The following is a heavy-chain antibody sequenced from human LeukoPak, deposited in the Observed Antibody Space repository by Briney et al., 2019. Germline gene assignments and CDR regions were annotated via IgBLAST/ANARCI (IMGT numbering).Heavy chain of an antibody. Sequence: PSETLSLTCSASGGSIISYGYYWSWIRQPPGKGLEWIGEINHSGGTNYNPSLKSRVTISVDTSKNQFSLKLSSVTAADTAVYYCARTAMVREVDYWGQGTLVTVSS. CDR2: INHSGGT. CDR1: GGSIISYGYY. J-gene: IGHJ4*02. D-gene: IGHD5-18*01. V-gene: IGHV4-34*01. CDR3: ARTAMVREVDY.